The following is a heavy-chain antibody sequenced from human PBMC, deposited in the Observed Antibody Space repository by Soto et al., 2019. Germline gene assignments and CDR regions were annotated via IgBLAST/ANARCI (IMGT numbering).Heavy chain of an antibody. CDR1: GFTFSSYW. J-gene: IGHJ4*02. V-gene: IGHV3-7*05. CDR2: IKQDGSEK. CDR3: ARMATVVRRPFDY. Sequence: GSLRLSCAASGFTFSSYWMSWVRQAPGKGLEWVANIKQDGSEKYYVDSVKGRFTISRDNAKNSLYLQMNSLRAEDTAVYYCARMATVVRRPFDYWGQGTLVTVSS. D-gene: IGHD4-17*01.